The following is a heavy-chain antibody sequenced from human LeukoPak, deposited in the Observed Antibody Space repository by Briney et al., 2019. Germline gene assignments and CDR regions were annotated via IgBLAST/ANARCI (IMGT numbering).Heavy chain of an antibody. CDR2: INWNGGST. D-gene: IGHD6-13*01. CDR1: GFTFDDHG. J-gene: IGHJ4*02. Sequence: PGGSLRLSCIASGFTFDDHGMSWVRQAPGKGLEWVSNINWNGGSTGYVDSVKGRFTISRDNGKNSLYLQMNSLRVEDTAFYYCAKDWSGSSWYCDYWGQGALVTVSS. V-gene: IGHV3-20*04. CDR3: AKDWSGSSWYCDY.